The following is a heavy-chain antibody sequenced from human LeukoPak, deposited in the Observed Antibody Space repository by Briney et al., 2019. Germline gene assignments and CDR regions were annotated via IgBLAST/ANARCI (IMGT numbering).Heavy chain of an antibody. J-gene: IGHJ3*02. V-gene: IGHV4-61*02. CDR1: GGSISSGGYY. CDR2: VYASGST. D-gene: IGHD3-10*01. Sequence: PSQTLSLTCAVSGGSISSGGYYWSWSRQPAGKGLEWIGRVYASGSTDYNPSLKSRVTMSVDTSKNQFSLKLSSVTAADTAVYYCASGEVIHAFDIWGQGTMVTVSS. CDR3: ASGEVIHAFDI.